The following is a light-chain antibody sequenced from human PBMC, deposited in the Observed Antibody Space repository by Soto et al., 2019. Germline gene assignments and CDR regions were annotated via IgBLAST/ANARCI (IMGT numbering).Light chain of an antibody. CDR1: QSISSW. J-gene: IGKJ1*01. CDR2: KAS. Sequence: DIQMAQSPSPLSASLGDRVTITCRASQSISSWLAWYQQKPGKAPKLLIYKASSLESGVPSRFSGSGSGTDFTLTISSLQAEDVAVYYCQQDYSTPWTFGQGTKVDIK. V-gene: IGKV1-5*03. CDR3: QQDYSTPWT.